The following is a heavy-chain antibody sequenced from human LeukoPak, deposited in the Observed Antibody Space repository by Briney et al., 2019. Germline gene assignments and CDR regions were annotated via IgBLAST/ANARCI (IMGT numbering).Heavy chain of an antibody. V-gene: IGHV3-53*04. CDR3: ARGDPVALSFDY. D-gene: IGHD2-15*01. J-gene: IGHJ4*02. Sequence: SVKGRFTISRHNSKNTLYLQMNSLRAEDTAVYYCARGDPVALSFDYWGQGTLVTVSS.